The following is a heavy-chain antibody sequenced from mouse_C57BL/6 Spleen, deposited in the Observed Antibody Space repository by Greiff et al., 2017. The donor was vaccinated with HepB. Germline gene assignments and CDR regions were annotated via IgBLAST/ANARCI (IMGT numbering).Heavy chain of an antibody. CDR1: GYTFTDYN. Sequence: VHVKQSGPELVKPGASVKIPCKASGYTFTDYNMDWVKQSHGKSLEWIGDINPNNGGTIYNQKFKGKATLTVDKSSSTAYMELRSLTSEDTAVYYCARRGSSLWYFDVWGTGTTVTVSS. CDR3: ARRGSSLWYFDV. J-gene: IGHJ1*03. V-gene: IGHV1-18*01. CDR2: INPNNGGT. D-gene: IGHD1-1*01.